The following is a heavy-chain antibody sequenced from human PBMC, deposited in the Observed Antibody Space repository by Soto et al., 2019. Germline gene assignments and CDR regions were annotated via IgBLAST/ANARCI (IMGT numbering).Heavy chain of an antibody. CDR1: GFSLSTSGVG. CDR3: ALLERGGYFDY. V-gene: IGHV2-5*02. CDR2: IYWDDDK. Sequence: QITLKESGPTLVKPTQTLTLTCTFSGFSLSTSGVGVGWIRQPPGKALEWLALIYWDDDKRYSPSLKSRLTITKDTTKNQVVLTMTNMDPVDTATYYGALLERGGYFDYWGQGTLVTVSS. J-gene: IGHJ4*02.